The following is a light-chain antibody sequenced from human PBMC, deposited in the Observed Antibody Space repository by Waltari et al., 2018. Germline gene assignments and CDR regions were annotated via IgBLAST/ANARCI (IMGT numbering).Light chain of an antibody. CDR1: QKISNN. J-gene: IGKJ3*01. V-gene: IGKV3-15*01. CDR3: LQYNDWPPLFT. CDR2: GPP. Sequence: EIEMTQSPAIMSVSPGERVTLSCRASQKISNNFAWYQQKPGQAPRPLSYGPPPRASGIPGRFRGSGYGTESTLTMDGLQSEDFAVYYCLQYNDWPPLFTFGPGTKVEIK.